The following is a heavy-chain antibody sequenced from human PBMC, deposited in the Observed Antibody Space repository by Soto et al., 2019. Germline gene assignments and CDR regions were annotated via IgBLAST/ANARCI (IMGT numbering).Heavy chain of an antibody. D-gene: IGHD3-3*01. J-gene: IGHJ5*02. CDR3: ARDRPGFGVGYNWFDP. CDR2: IYATGTT. V-gene: IGHV4-4*07. Sequence: SETLSLTCTVSGASISGFYWSWIRKSAGKGLEWIGRIYATGTTDYNPSLKSRVMMSVDTSKNQFSLKLSSVTAADTAVYYCARDRPGFGVGYNWFDPWGQGTLVTVSS. CDR1: GASISGFY.